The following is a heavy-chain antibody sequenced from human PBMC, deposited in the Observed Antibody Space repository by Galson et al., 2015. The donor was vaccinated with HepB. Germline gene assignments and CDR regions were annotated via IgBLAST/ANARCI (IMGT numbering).Heavy chain of an antibody. D-gene: IGHD5-18*01. CDR1: GFTFSSYS. CDR3: ARDGYSYAFDY. Sequence: SLRLSCAASGFTFSSYSMNWVRQAPGEGLEWVSSISSSSSYIYYADSVKGRFTISRDNAKNSLYLQMNSLRAEDTAVYYCARDGYSYAFDYWGQGTLVTVSS. J-gene: IGHJ4*02. CDR2: ISSSSSYI. V-gene: IGHV3-21*01.